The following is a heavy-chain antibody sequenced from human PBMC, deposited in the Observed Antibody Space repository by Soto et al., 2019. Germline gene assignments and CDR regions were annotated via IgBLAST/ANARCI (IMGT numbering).Heavy chain of an antibody. CDR2: ISAYNGNI. J-gene: IGHJ2*01. CDR1: GYTFSIYG. Sequence: QVQLVQSGAEVKKPGASVKVSCKASGYTFSIYGISWVRQAPGQGLEWMGWISAYNGNIKYAQKLQGRVTVTTDTSTSRTYMELRSLRSDDTAVYYCARDLSGGTCPWFFDLWGRGTQVTVSS. CDR3: ARDLSGGTCPWFFDL. D-gene: IGHD1-26*01. V-gene: IGHV1-18*01.